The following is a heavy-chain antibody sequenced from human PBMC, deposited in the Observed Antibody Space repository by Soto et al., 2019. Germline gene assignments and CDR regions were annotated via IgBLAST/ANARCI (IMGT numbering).Heavy chain of an antibody. CDR1: GDSVSSDSYY. V-gene: IGHV4-61*01. CDR3: ARDIRGYSRAFDY. CDR2: IYSSGST. Sequence: SETLSLTCTVSGDSVSSDSYYWTWIRQPPGKGLEWIGYIYSSGSTKYNPSLKSRVTISLDTSSNQFSLELTSVTAADTAVYYCARDIRGYSRAFDYWAREPWSPSPQ. D-gene: IGHD5-12*01. J-gene: IGHJ4*02.